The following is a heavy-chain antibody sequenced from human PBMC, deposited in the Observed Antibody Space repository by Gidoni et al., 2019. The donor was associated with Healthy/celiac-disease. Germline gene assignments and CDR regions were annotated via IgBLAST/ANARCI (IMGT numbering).Heavy chain of an antibody. J-gene: IGHJ4*02. D-gene: IGHD3-22*01. CDR3: ARDTRPNVRYYYDSSGGY. CDR1: GFTFSSYS. V-gene: IGHV3-21*01. CDR2: ISSSSSYI. Sequence: EVQLVESGGGLVKPGGSLRLSCEASGFTFSSYSMNWVRQAPGKGLEWVSSISSSSSYISYADSVKGRFTISRDNAKNSLYLQMNSLRAEDTAVYYCARDTRPNVRYYYDSSGGYWGQGTLVTVSS.